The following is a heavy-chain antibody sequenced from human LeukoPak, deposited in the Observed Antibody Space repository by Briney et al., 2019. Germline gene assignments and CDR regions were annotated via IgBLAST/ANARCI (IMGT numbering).Heavy chain of an antibody. D-gene: IGHD4-17*01. CDR3: ARRATLTTNDAFDI. CDR2: IYPGDSDT. CDR1: GYSFTSYW. Sequence: GESLKISCKGSGYSFTSYWIAWVRQMPGKGLEWMGIIYPGDSDTRYSPSFQGQVTISADRSISTAYLQWSSLKAPDTAMYYCARRATLTTNDAFDIWGQGTMVTVSS. V-gene: IGHV5-51*01. J-gene: IGHJ3*02.